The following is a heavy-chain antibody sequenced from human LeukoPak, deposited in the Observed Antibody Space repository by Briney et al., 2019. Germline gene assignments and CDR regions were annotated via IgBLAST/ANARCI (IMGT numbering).Heavy chain of an antibody. D-gene: IGHD1/OR15-1a*01. CDR3: VREMNRYFDY. CDR1: GFTFSNYA. Sequence: GGSLRLSCAASGFTFSNYAMHWVRQAPGKGLEWVAVISFDGSNEYFADSVRGRFTISRDSSKNTLYLQMNSLRAEDTAVYYCVREMNRYFDYWGQGTLVTVSS. J-gene: IGHJ4*02. CDR2: ISFDGSNE. V-gene: IGHV3-30*04.